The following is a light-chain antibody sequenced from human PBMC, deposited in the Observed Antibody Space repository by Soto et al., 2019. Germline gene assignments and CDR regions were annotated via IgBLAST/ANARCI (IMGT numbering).Light chain of an antibody. CDR3: SSYSSSSTYVV. CDR2: EVS. J-gene: IGLJ2*01. Sequence: QSVLTQPASVSGSPGQSITISCTGSSSDVGGYKYVCWYQQLPGRAPRLMIYEVSNRPSGVSNRFSGSKSGNTAFLTISGLQAEDEGDYYCSSYSSSSTYVVFGGGTKLTVL. V-gene: IGLV2-14*01. CDR1: SSDVGGYKY.